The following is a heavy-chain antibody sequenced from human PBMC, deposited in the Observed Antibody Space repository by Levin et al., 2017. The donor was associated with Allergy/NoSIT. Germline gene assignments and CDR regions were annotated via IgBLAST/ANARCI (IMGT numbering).Heavy chain of an antibody. CDR1: GGSFSGYY. D-gene: IGHD6-13*01. V-gene: IGHV4-34*01. J-gene: IGHJ4*02. CDR2: INHSGST. CDR3: ATRGPASASD. Sequence: NPSETLSLTCAVYGGSFSGYYWNWIRQPPGKGLEWIGEINHSGSTNYNPSLKSRVTISIDTSKNQFSLKLSSVTAADTAVYYCATRGPASASDWGQGTLVTVSS.